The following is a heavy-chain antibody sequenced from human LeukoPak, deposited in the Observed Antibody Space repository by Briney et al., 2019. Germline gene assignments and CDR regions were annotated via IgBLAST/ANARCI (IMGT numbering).Heavy chain of an antibody. CDR1: GYTFTGYY. CDR2: INPNSGGT. V-gene: IGHV1-2*02. Sequence: PGASVKVSCKASGYTFTGYYMHWVRQAPGQGFEWMGWINPNSGGTNYAQKFQGRVTMTRDTSISTAYMELSGLRSDDTAVYYCGTLLSNGPFDYWGQGSLVTVSS. CDR3: GTLLSNGPFDY. J-gene: IGHJ4*02.